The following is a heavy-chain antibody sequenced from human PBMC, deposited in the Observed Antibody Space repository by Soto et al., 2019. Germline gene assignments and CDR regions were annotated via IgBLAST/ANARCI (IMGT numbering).Heavy chain of an antibody. J-gene: IGHJ3*02. CDR2: IKSETDGGTT. Sequence: EVQLVESGGDLVKPGGSLRISCAASGFTFTNVWMSWVRQAPEKGLEWVGRIKSETDGGTTDYAAPVKGRFTISRDDSKNTLYILMNSLKTEDTAVYYCTPGSVKGAFDIWGQGTMVTVSS. V-gene: IGHV3-15*01. CDR1: GFTFTNVW. CDR3: TPGSVKGAFDI. D-gene: IGHD4-17*01.